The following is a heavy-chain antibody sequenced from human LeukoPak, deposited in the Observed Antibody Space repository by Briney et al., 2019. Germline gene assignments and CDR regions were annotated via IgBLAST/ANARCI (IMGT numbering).Heavy chain of an antibody. CDR3: ARVSRDNGDYDY. CDR2: IYHCGST. D-gene: IGHD4-17*01. CDR1: GGSISSSNW. V-gene: IGHV4-4*02. J-gene: IGHJ4*02. Sequence: SETLSLTCAVSGGSISSSNWWSWVRQPPGKGLEWIGEIYHCGSTNYNPSLKSRVTISVDKSKNQFSLKLSSVTAADTAVYYCARVSRDNGDYDYWGQGTLVTVSS.